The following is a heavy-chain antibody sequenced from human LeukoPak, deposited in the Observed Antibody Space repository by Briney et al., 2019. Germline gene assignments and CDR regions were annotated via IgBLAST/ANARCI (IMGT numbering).Heavy chain of an antibody. Sequence: PGGSLRLSCAASGFISSNYDMHWVRQAPGKGLEWVAVMSYDGSNKYYADSLKGRFTISRDNSKNTVFLQMNSLRGEDTAVYYCAKGHSNGYYYFDSWGQGTLVTVSS. V-gene: IGHV3-30*18. D-gene: IGHD5-24*01. J-gene: IGHJ4*02. CDR3: AKGHSNGYYYFDS. CDR1: GFISSNYD. CDR2: MSYDGSNK.